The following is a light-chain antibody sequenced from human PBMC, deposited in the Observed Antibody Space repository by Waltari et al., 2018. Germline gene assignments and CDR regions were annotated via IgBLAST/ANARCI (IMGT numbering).Light chain of an antibody. V-gene: IGKV2-28*01. CDR1: QSLLHSNGYNY. J-gene: IGKJ1*01. CDR2: LGS. CDR3: MQALQTPPWT. Sequence: DIVMTQSPLSLPVTPGEPASISCRSSQSLLHSNGYNYLDWYLQKPGQSPQLLFSLGSNRASEVPDRFSGSGSGTDFTLKISRVEAEDVGVYYCMQALQTPPWTFGQGTKVEIK.